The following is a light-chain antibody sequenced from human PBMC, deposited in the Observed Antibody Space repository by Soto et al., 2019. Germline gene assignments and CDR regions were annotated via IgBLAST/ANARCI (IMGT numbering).Light chain of an antibody. Sequence: EIVLTQSPGTLSLSPGERVTLSCRASQSLDSKTLNWYQQKPGQSPRLLIYGASRRATGIPDRFSGSGSGTDFTLTISRLEAEDFAVYFCHHYFNSLWTFGQGTKVEIK. CDR2: GAS. CDR1: QSLDSKT. CDR3: HHYFNSLWT. V-gene: IGKV3-20*01. J-gene: IGKJ1*01.